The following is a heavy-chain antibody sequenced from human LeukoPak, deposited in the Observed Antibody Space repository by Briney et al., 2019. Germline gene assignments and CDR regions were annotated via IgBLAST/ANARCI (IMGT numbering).Heavy chain of an antibody. D-gene: IGHD3-16*01. CDR1: GITFSSYW. V-gene: IGHV3-74*01. CDR2: INSDGSST. CDR3: AREGYYDGGTYHTWLDP. Sequence: GGSLRLSCAASGITFSSYWMHWVRQVPGKGLVWVSRINSDGSSTSYADSVTGRFTISRDNSKNTLYLQMNSLRAEDTAVYYCAREGYYDGGTYHTWLDPWGQGTLVTVSS. J-gene: IGHJ5*02.